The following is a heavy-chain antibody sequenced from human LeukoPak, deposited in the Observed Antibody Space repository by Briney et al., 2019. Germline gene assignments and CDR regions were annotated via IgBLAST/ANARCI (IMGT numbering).Heavy chain of an antibody. D-gene: IGHD2-21*02. J-gene: IGHJ5*02. CDR3: ARYGAGTYCGGDCYSNWFDP. V-gene: IGHV4-4*02. CDR2: IYHSGST. CDR1: GGSISSSNW. Sequence: SETLSLTCAVSGGSISSSNWWSWVRPPPGKGLEWIGEIYHSGSTSYNPSLKSRVTISVDKSKNQFSLKLSSVTAADTAVYYCARYGAGTYCGGDCYSNWFDPWGQGTLVTVSS.